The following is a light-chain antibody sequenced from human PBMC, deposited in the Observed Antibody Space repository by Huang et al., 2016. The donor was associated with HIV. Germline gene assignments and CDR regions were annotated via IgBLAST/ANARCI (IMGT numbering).Light chain of an antibody. V-gene: IGKV1-39*01. CDR1: QSISSY. Sequence: DIQMTQSPFSLSASVGDRVTITCRASQSISSYLNWYQQKPGKAPKILIYAASTLQSGFPSRFSGSGAGTDFTLTITSLQPEDFATYYCQQTYIIPITFGQGTKLEIK. J-gene: IGKJ2*01. CDR2: AAS. CDR3: QQTYIIPIT.